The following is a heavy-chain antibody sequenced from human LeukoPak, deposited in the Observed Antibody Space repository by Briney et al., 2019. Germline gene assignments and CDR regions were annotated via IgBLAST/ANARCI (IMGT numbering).Heavy chain of an antibody. CDR3: ARADRRDGYNSDY. CDR1: GFIFSNHW. CDR2: IYSGGST. Sequence: GGSLRLSCAASGFIFSNHWMHWVRQAPGKGLEWVSVIYSGGSTYYADSVKGRFTISRDNSKNTLYLQMNSLRAEDTAVYYCARADRRDGYNSDYWGQGTLVTVSS. V-gene: IGHV3-66*01. D-gene: IGHD5-24*01. J-gene: IGHJ4*02.